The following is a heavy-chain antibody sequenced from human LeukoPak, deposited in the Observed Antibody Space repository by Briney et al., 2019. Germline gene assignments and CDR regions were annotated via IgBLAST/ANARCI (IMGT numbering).Heavy chain of an antibody. Sequence: GGSLRLSCAASGFTFSSYSMNWVRQAPGKGLEWVSSINSRSSSEYYAGSVKGRFTISRDNAKNSLYLQMNSLRAEDTAVYYCARDRGGMYDYVWGSYRPDAFDIWGQGTMVTV. J-gene: IGHJ3*02. D-gene: IGHD3-16*02. CDR3: ARDRGGMYDYVWGSYRPDAFDI. V-gene: IGHV3-21*01. CDR1: GFTFSSYS. CDR2: INSRSSSE.